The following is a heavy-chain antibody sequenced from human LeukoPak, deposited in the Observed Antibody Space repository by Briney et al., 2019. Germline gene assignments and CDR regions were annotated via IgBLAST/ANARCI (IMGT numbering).Heavy chain of an antibody. Sequence: GGSLRLSCAASGFTFSSYWMSWVRQAPGKGLEWVANIKRDGSEKYYVDSVKGRFTISRDNAKNSLYLQMNSLRAEDTAVYYCARDRPQSSSTDPYFDYWGQGTLVTVSS. J-gene: IGHJ4*02. CDR2: IKRDGSEK. CDR3: ARDRPQSSSTDPYFDY. D-gene: IGHD1-14*01. V-gene: IGHV3-7*01. CDR1: GFTFSSYW.